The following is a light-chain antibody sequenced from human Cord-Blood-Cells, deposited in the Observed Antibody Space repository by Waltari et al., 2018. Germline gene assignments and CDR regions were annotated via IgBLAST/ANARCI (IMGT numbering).Light chain of an antibody. CDR3: QQYGSSPPYT. Sequence: EIVLTQSPGTLSLSPGERATLSCRASQSVSSSYLAWYQQKPGQAARLLIYGASSRTTGITDRFSGSGSGTDFTLTISRLEPEDFAVYYCQQYGSSPPYTFGQGTKLEIK. J-gene: IGKJ2*01. V-gene: IGKV3-20*01. CDR1: QSVSSSY. CDR2: GAS.